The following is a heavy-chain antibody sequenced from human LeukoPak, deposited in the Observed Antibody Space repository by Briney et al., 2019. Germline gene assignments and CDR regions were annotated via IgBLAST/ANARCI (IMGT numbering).Heavy chain of an antibody. CDR1: GGSFSGYC. V-gene: IGHV4-34*01. D-gene: IGHD3-10*01. J-gene: IGHJ6*04. CDR2: INHSGST. Sequence: SETLSLTCAVYGGSFSGYCWSWIRQPPGKGLEWIGEINHSGSTNYNPSLKSRVTISVDTSKNQFSLKLSSVTAADTAVYYCARVGYYGSGSYFYYYYYYGMDVWGKGTTVTVSS. CDR3: ARVGYYGSGSYFYYYYYYGMDV.